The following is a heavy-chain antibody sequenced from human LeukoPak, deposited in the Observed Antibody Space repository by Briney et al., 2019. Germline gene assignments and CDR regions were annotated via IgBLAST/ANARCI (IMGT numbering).Heavy chain of an antibody. Sequence: GASVKVSCKASGYTFTSYYMHWVRQAPGQGLEWMGIINPSGGDTSYAQKFQGRLTMTRDRSTNTVYMELTSLRSEDTAVYYCAREVMDNLRFDYWGQGTLVTVSS. CDR1: GYTFTSYY. CDR3: AREVMDNLRFDY. D-gene: IGHD1-14*01. V-gene: IGHV1-46*01. CDR2: INPSGGDT. J-gene: IGHJ4*02.